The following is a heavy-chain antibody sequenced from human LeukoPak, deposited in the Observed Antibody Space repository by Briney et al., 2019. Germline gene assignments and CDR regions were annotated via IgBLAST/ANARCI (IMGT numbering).Heavy chain of an antibody. CDR3: ARNAADYYDSSGYYEGDWFDP. V-gene: IGHV1-18*01. Sequence: ASVKVSCKASGYTFTSYGISWVRHAPGQGLEWMGWISAYNGNTNYAQKLQGRVTMTTDTSTSTAYMELRSLRSDDTAVYYWARNAADYYDSSGYYEGDWFDPWGQGTLVTVSS. D-gene: IGHD3-22*01. CDR1: GYTFTSYG. J-gene: IGHJ5*02. CDR2: ISAYNGNT.